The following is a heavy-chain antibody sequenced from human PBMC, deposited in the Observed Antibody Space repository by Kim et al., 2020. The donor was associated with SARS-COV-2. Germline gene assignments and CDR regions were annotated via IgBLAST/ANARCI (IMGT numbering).Heavy chain of an antibody. Sequence: ADPVKGRFTISSDNSKTPLYLQMNSLRAEDTAVYYCAKDATPMVRGGFDYWGQGTLVTVSS. CDR3: AKDATPMVRGGFDY. D-gene: IGHD3-10*01. V-gene: IGHV3-30*02. J-gene: IGHJ4*02.